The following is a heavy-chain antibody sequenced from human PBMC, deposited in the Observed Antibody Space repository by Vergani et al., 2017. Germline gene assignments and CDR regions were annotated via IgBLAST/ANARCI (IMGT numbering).Heavy chain of an antibody. V-gene: IGHV1-24*01. Sequence: QVQLVQSGAEVKKPGASVKVSCKVTGYSLSELSMHWVRQAPGKGLEWMGSFDPGEGETIYAQKFQGRVTITRDTSASTAYMELSSLRSEDTAVYYCAREGFYDYVWGSYRLRGGYYFDYWGQGTLVTVSS. CDR2: FDPGEGET. J-gene: IGHJ4*02. CDR1: GYSLSELS. D-gene: IGHD3-16*02. CDR3: AREGFYDYVWGSYRLRGGYYFDY.